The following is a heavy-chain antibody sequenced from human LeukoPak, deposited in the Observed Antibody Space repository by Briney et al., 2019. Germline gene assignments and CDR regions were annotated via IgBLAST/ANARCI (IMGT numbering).Heavy chain of an antibody. D-gene: IGHD2-15*01. CDR2: INHSGST. V-gene: IGHV4-34*01. J-gene: IGHJ6*03. CDR3: ARVGVGYDYYYYYYMDV. Sequence: PSETLSLTCAVYGGSFSGYYWSWIRQPPGKGLEWIGEINHSGSTNYNPSLKSRVTTSVDTSKNQFSLKLSSVTAADTAVYYCARVGVGYDYYYYYYMDVWGKGTTVTVSS. CDR1: GGSFSGYY.